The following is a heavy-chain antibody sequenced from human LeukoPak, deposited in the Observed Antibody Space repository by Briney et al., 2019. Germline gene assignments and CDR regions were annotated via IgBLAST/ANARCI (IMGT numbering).Heavy chain of an antibody. D-gene: IGHD6-13*01. Sequence: GGSLRLSCAASGFTFDDYAMHWVRQAPGKGLEWVSGISWNSGSIGYADSVKGRFTISRDNAKNSLYLQMSSLRAEDTALYYCAKDGGPRVPYIAAAQGFDYWGQGTLVTVSS. CDR2: ISWNSGSI. J-gene: IGHJ4*02. CDR3: AKDGGPRVPYIAAAQGFDY. CDR1: GFTFDDYA. V-gene: IGHV3-9*01.